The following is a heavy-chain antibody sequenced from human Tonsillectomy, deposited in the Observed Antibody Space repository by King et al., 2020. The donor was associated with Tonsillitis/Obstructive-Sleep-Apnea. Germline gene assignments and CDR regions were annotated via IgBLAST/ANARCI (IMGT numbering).Heavy chain of an antibody. CDR3: ARGISGTTMDYYFYYMDV. V-gene: IGHV4-59*01. CDR1: GGSIGNYF. Sequence: HVQLQESGPGLVKPSETLSLTCSVSGGSIGNYFWAWLRQPPGKGLEWIGYIYYTGNTNYNRFFKSRVSVSVDTSKNQFSLKLSSVTAADTAVYYCARGISGTTMDYYFYYMDVWGKGTTVTVSS. D-gene: IGHD1-7*01. CDR2: IYYTGNT. J-gene: IGHJ6*03.